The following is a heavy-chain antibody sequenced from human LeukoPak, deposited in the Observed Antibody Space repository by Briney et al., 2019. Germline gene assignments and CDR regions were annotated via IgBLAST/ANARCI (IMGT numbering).Heavy chain of an antibody. V-gene: IGHV4-59*01. CDR3: ASFHSSSTFDY. Sequence: PSETRSLTCTVSGGSISSYYWSWIRQPPGKGLEWIGYIYYSGSTNYNPSLKSRVTISVDTSKNQFSLKLSSVTAADTAVYYCASFHSSSTFDYWGQGTLVTVSS. CDR2: IYYSGST. J-gene: IGHJ4*02. CDR1: GGSISSYY. D-gene: IGHD6-13*01.